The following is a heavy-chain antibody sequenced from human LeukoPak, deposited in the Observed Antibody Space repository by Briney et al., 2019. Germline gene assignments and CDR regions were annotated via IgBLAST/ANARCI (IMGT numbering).Heavy chain of an antibody. Sequence: GGSLRLSCAASGFTFSTYGIRWVRQAPGKGLEWVAVISNDGSNKYYADSVKGRFTVSRDNAKNSVYLQMNSLRAEDTAVYYCARARARSGASCYDYWGQGSLVTVSS. J-gene: IGHJ4*02. CDR3: ARARARSGASCYDY. CDR1: GFTFSTYG. D-gene: IGHD2-15*01. CDR2: ISNDGSNK. V-gene: IGHV3-30*03.